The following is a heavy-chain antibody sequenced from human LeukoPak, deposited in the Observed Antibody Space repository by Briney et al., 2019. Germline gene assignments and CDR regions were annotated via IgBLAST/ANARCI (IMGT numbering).Heavy chain of an antibody. CDR3: AGQGYSSTSDAFDV. D-gene: IGHD5-18*01. V-gene: IGHV4-59*08. CDR2: VYYGGST. CDR1: GVSISSFY. Sequence: SETLSLTCFVSGVSISSFYWSWVRQPPGKGLEWIGYVYYGGSTTYNPSLKSRVTISVDTSRRQFSLNLTSVTAADTAVYYCAGQGYSSTSDAFDVWGQGTMVTVS. J-gene: IGHJ3*01.